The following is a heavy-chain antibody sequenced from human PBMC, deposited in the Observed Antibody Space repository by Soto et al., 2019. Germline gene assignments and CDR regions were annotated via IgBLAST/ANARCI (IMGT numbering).Heavy chain of an antibody. CDR1: GDSVSSNTAS. J-gene: IGHJ5*02. V-gene: IGHV6-1*01. D-gene: IGHD5-12*01. Sequence: SQTLSLTCAISGDSVSSNTASWNWIRESPSRGLEWLGRTYFRSKWYNDYAVSVKSRIIINPDTSNNQFSLQLNSVTPEDTAVYFCAKGDNLGPKTGYAFDPWGQGIMVTVSS. CDR3: AKGDNLGPKTGYAFDP. CDR2: TYFRSKWYN.